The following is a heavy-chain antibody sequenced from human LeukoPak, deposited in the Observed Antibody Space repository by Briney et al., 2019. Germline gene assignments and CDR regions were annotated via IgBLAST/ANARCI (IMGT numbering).Heavy chain of an antibody. CDR3: GRDLGGRSGY. J-gene: IGHJ4*02. D-gene: IGHD1-26*01. CDR1: GFTFRTYW. CDR2: INEDGSIT. Sequence: GGSLRLSCAVSGFTFRTYWMHWVGEVPGEGLVWVSRINEDGSITNYADSVKGRFSISRDNAKNTLYLQMNSLRAEDTAVYYCGRDLGGRSGYWGQGTLDTVSS. V-gene: IGHV3-74*01.